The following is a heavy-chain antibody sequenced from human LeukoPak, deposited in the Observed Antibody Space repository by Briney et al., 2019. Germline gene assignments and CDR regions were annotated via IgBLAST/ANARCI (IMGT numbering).Heavy chain of an antibody. J-gene: IGHJ6*03. D-gene: IGHD3-22*01. CDR1: GYSFTSYW. V-gene: IGHV5-51*01. CDR3: ARRVRYYDSSGSDEYYYYMDV. Sequence: HGESLKISCKGSGYSFTSYWIGWVRQMPGKGLEWMVIIYLGDSDTRYSPSFQGQVTISADKSISTAYLQWSSLKASDTAMYYCARRVRYYDSSGSDEYYYYMDVWGKGTTVTVSS. CDR2: IYLGDSDT.